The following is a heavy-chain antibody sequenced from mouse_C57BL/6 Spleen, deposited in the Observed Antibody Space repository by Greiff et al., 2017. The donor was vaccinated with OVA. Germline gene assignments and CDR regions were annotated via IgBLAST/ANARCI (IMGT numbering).Heavy chain of an antibody. J-gene: IGHJ4*01. CDR1: GYSITSGSY. Sequence: LVESGPGLVKPSQSLSLTCSVTGYSITSGSYWNWIRQSPGNKLAWMGYISYDGRNNYTPSLKNRISITSDTSKNQLLLKLNSVNTEDTATYYGAGDGDYYAMDYWGQGTSVTVSS. CDR2: ISYDGRN. CDR3: AGDGDYYAMDY. V-gene: IGHV3-6*01.